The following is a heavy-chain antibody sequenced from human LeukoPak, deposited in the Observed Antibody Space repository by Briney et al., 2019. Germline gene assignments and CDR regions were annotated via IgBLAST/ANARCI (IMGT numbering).Heavy chain of an antibody. D-gene: IGHD3-10*01. CDR2: IYTSGST. J-gene: IGHJ3*02. Sequence: SSETLSLTCTVSGGSISSYYWSWIRQPAGKGLEWIGRIYTSGSTNYNPSLMSRVTMSVDTSKNQFSLKLSSVTAADTAVYYCAREYYYGSGSSFAFDIWGQGTMVTVSS. CDR3: AREYYYGSGSSFAFDI. CDR1: GGSISSYY. V-gene: IGHV4-4*07.